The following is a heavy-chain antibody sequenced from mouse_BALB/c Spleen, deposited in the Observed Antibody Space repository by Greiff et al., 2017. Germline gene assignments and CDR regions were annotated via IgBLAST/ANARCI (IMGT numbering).Heavy chain of an antibody. V-gene: IGHV5-9-3*01. CDR1: GFTFSSYA. D-gene: IGHD1-1*01. CDR2: ISSGGSYT. Sequence: EVKLQESGGGLVKPGGSLKLSCAASGFTFSSYAMSWVRQTPGKRLEWVATISSGGSYTYYPDSVKGRVTISRDNAKNTLYLQMSSLRSEDTSMYYCARPYYYGSSWDFDYWGQGTTLTVSS. CDR3: ARPYYYGSSWDFDY. J-gene: IGHJ2*01.